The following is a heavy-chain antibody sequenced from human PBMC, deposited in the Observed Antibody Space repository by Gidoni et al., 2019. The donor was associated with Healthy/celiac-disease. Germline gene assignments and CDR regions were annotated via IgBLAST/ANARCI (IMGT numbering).Heavy chain of an antibody. CDR1: GGTFGSYT. CDR2: IIPILGIA. Sequence: QVQLVRSGAEVKTPGSSVEFACKASGGTFGSYTISWVRRAPGQGLEWIGRIIPILGIANYAQTFQGRVTITADKSTSPAYMELSSLRSEDTAVYYCARATHPLGREEGDSWGQGTLVTVSS. CDR3: ARATHPLGREEGDS. J-gene: IGHJ4*02. D-gene: IGHD1-26*01. V-gene: IGHV1-69*02.